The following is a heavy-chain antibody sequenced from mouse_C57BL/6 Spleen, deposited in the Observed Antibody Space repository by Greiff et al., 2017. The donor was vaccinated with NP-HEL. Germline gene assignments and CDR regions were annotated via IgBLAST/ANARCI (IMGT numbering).Heavy chain of an antibody. J-gene: IGHJ3*01. V-gene: IGHV1-80*01. CDR2: IYPGDGDT. Sequence: VQLQQSGAELVKPGPSVKISCKASGYAFSSYWMNWVKQRPGKGLEWIGQIYPGDGDTNYNGKFKGKATLTADKSSSTAYMQLSSLTSEDSAVYFCAREGYSAWFAYWGQGTLVTVSA. D-gene: IGHD2-14*01. CDR3: AREGYSAWFAY. CDR1: GYAFSSYW.